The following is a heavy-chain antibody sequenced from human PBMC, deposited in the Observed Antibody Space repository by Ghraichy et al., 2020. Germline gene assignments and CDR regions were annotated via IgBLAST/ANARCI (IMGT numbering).Heavy chain of an antibody. CDR2: ISSSSSYI. V-gene: IGHV3-21*01. CDR3: ARDHLTIFGVVVPMMDV. J-gene: IGHJ6*04. Sequence: GGSLRLSCAASGFTFSSYSMNWVRQAPGKGLEWVSSISSSSSYIYYADSVKGRFTISRDNAKNSLYLQMNSLRAEDTAVYYCARDHLTIFGVVVPMMDVWGKGTTVTVSS. D-gene: IGHD3-3*01. CDR1: GFTFSSYS.